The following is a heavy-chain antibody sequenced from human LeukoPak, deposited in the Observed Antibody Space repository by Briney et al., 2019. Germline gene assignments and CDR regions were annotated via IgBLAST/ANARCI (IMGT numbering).Heavy chain of an antibody. D-gene: IGHD4-23*01. CDR1: GYTFTSYY. CDR2: INPKSGAT. CDR3: ASVTLNAYAGDY. J-gene: IGHJ4*02. V-gene: IGHV1-2*02. Sequence: GASVKVSCKASGYTFTSYYMHWVRQAPGQGLEWMGCINPKSGATDYAQKFQGRFTMTRDTSISTAYMELSGLRSDDTAVYYCASVTLNAYAGDYRGQGTLVTVSS.